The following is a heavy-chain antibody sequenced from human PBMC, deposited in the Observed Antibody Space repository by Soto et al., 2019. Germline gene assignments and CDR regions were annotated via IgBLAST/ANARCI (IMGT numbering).Heavy chain of an antibody. D-gene: IGHD2-2*01. CDR2: IYWDDDK. V-gene: IGHV2-5*02. CDR3: AHGPTGTSYFYY. CDR1: GFSLSTSGVS. Sequence: QITLKESGPTLVKPTQTLTLTCSFSGFSLSTSGVSVGWIRQPPGKALEWLALIYWDDDKRYRPSLNSRLTITKDTSKTPVVLTMTNMGPLDTATYYCAHGPTGTSYFYYWGQGTLVTVSS. J-gene: IGHJ4*02.